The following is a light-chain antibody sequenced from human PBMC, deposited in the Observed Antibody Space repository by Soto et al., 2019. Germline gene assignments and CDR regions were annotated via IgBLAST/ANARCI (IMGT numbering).Light chain of an antibody. CDR1: QDISNY. V-gene: IGKV1-33*01. CDR2: DAS. Sequence: DLQMTLSPSSLSASVGDRVTITCQASQDISNYLNWYQQKPGKAPKLLIYDASNLETGVPSRFSGSGSGTDFTFTISSLQPEDIATYYCQQYDNLPYTFGQGTKLEIK. J-gene: IGKJ2*01. CDR3: QQYDNLPYT.